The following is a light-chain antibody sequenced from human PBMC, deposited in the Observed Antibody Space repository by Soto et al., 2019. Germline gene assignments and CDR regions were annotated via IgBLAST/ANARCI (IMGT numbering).Light chain of an antibody. CDR2: TVS. CDR1: QAFSVY. J-gene: IGKJ4*01. Sequence: DIQMTQSPSSLSASVGDRVTITCRSTQAFSVYLNWYQQRPGEAPKLLIHTVSTLQSGVPSRFSGSGSGTDFTLPISSLQPEDAAIYYCQQFYGSPTTFGGGTKVEI. V-gene: IGKV1-39*01. CDR3: QQFYGSPTT.